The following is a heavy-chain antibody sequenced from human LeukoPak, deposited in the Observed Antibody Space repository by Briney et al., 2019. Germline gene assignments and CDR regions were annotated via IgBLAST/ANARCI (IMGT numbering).Heavy chain of an antibody. CDR1: GFTFSSYA. Sequence: GGSLRLSCAASGFTFSSYAMSWVRQAPGKGLEWVAFIRYDGSNKYYADSVKGRFTISRDNSKNTLYLQMNSLRAEDTAVYYCAKDRIAVAGSRYYYYMDVWGKGTTVTISS. J-gene: IGHJ6*03. D-gene: IGHD6-19*01. CDR3: AKDRIAVAGSRYYYYMDV. V-gene: IGHV3-30*02. CDR2: IRYDGSNK.